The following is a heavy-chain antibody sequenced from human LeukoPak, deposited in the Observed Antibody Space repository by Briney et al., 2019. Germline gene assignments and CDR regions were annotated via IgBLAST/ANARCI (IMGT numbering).Heavy chain of an antibody. Sequence: SVKVSCKASGGTFSSYAISWVRQAPGQGLEWMGRIIPILGIANYAQKFQGRVTITADKSTSTAYMELSSLRSEDTAVYYCARHPLGDGSYGGGGYWGQGTLVTVSS. CDR3: ARHPLGDGSYGGGGY. J-gene: IGHJ4*02. V-gene: IGHV1-69*04. D-gene: IGHD4-23*01. CDR2: IIPILGIA. CDR1: GGTFSSYA.